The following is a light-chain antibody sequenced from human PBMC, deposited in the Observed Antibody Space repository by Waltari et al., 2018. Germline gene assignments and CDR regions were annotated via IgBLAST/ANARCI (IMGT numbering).Light chain of an antibody. Sequence: TCRASQDIRNYLNCYQQKPGQAPKLLIYAASSLQSGVPSRFSGSGSGTDFTLTISSLQPEDSAAYFCQQYFSSPRTFGQGTKVEIK. J-gene: IGKJ1*01. CDR1: QDIRNY. V-gene: IGKV1-39*01. CDR2: AAS. CDR3: QQYFSSPRT.